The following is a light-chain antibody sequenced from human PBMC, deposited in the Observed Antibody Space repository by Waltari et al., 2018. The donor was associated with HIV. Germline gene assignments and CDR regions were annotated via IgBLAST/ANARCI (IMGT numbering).Light chain of an antibody. J-gene: IGKJ4*01. CDR1: QQFVNGY. V-gene: IGKV3-20*01. CDR3: QQYGSSPFT. CDR2: GAS. Sequence: EILSTQSPGTLSLSPGDRATLSCSASQQFVNGYLAWYQQKPDQAPSLVVYGASSRATGIPDRFRGSGSGTDFSLTISRLEPEDFGVYYCQQYGSSPFTFGGGTKVEIK.